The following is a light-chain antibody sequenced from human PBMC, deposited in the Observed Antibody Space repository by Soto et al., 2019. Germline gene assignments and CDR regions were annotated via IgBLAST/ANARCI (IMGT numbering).Light chain of an antibody. V-gene: IGLV2-14*03. J-gene: IGLJ1*01. CDR3: SSYTFSSTSYV. CDR1: SSDVGGYNY. Sequence: QSALTQPASVSGSPGQSITISCTGTSSDVGGYNYVSWYQQHPGKAPKLMIYDVTNRPSGVSNRFSGSKSGNTASLTISGLQAEDEADYYCSSYTFSSTSYVFGTGTKLTVL. CDR2: DVT.